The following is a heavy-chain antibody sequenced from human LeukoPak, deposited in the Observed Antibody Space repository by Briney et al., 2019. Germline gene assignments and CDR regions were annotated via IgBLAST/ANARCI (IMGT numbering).Heavy chain of an antibody. J-gene: IGHJ4*02. V-gene: IGHV4-4*07. D-gene: IGHD3-9*01. Sequence: SETLSLTCTVSGSSISSYYWSWIRQPAGKGLEWIGRIYTSGSTNYNPSLKSRVTMSVDTSKNQFSLKLSSVTAADTAVYYCARGAPYYDILTGYSHYYFDYWGQGTLVTVSS. CDR2: IYTSGST. CDR1: GSSISSYY. CDR3: ARGAPYYDILTGYSHYYFDY.